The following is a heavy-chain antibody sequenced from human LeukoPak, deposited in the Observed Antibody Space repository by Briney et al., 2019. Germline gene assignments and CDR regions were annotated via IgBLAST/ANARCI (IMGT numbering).Heavy chain of an antibody. J-gene: IGHJ5*02. V-gene: IGHV4-31*03. D-gene: IGHD4-17*01. CDR2: IYYSGST. Sequence: MASETLSLTCTVSGYSISSGYYWSWIRQHPGKGLEWIGYIYYSGSTYYNPSLKSRVTISVDTSKNQFSLRLSSVTAADTAVYYCASAVTPEDWFDPWGQGTLVTVSS. CDR1: GYSISSGYY. CDR3: ASAVTPEDWFDP.